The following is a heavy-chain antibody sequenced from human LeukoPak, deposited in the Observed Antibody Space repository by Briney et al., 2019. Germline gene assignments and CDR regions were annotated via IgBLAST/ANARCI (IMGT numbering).Heavy chain of an antibody. V-gene: IGHV3-21*01. CDR1: GFTFSSYS. D-gene: IGHD3-22*01. CDR2: ISSSSNYI. CDR3: ARGQPGPYYYDSSAYYYAFDI. Sequence: GGSLRLSCAASGFTFSSYSMNWVRQAPGKGLEWVSSISSSSNYIYYVDSVKGRFTISRDNAKNSLYLQMNSLRAEDTALYYCARGQPGPYYYDSSAYYYAFDIWGQGTMVTVSS. J-gene: IGHJ3*02.